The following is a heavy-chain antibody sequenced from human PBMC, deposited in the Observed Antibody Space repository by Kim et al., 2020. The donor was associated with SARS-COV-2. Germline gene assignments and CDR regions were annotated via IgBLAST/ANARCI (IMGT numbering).Heavy chain of an antibody. J-gene: IGHJ4*02. V-gene: IGHV3-23*01. CDR1: GFSFSNYA. CDR3: ATNPQDTFRYLGSGTFDN. Sequence: GGSLRLSCAASGFSFSNYAMTWVRQTPGKGLEWVSAITHSGATTHYADSVRGRFIISRDNSKNTLYLHMYSLGAEDTALYSCATNPQDTFRYLGSGTFDNWGPGTLVIVSS. CDR2: ITHSGATT. D-gene: IGHD3-10*01.